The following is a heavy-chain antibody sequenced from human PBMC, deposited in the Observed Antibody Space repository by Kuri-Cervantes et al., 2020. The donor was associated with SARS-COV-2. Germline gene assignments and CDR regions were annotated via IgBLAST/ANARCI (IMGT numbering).Heavy chain of an antibody. J-gene: IGHJ1*01. CDR3: AKWGGYCSGGSCSLPFQH. V-gene: IGHV3-23*01. Sequence: GGSLRPSCAASGFTFSSYAMSWFGQAPGKGLEGVSAISGSDGSKYYADSVKGRFTISRDNSKNTLYLQMNSLRAEDTAVYYCAKWGGYCSGGSCSLPFQHWGQGTLVTVSS. CDR2: ISGSDGSK. D-gene: IGHD2-15*01. CDR1: GFTFSSYA.